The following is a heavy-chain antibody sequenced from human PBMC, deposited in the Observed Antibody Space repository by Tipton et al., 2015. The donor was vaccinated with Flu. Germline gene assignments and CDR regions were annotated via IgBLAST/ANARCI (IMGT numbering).Heavy chain of an antibody. J-gene: IGHJ4*02. CDR3: AREKLPSTYYDTSGYVDY. D-gene: IGHD3-22*01. CDR2: IYDSGST. Sequence: TLSLTCTVSGGSISSGGYYWSWIRQYPGKGLEWIGYIYDSGSTYYNPSLKSRVTISVDTSKNQFSLKLSSVTAADTAVYYCAREKLPSTYYDTSGYVDYWGQGTLVTVSS. V-gene: IGHV4-31*03. CDR1: GGSISSGGYY.